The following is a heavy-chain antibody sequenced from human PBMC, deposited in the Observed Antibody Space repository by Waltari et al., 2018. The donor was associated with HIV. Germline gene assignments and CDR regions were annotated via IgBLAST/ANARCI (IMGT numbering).Heavy chain of an antibody. Sequence: QVQLQESGPGLVKPSGTLSLTCAVSGGSISSSNWWSWVRQPPGKGLEWIGEIDHSGSTNYNPSLKSLVTISVDKSKNQFSLRLSSVTAADTAVYYCARGERYDACDIWGQGTMVTVSS. D-gene: IGHD1-1*01. CDR3: ARGERYDACDI. J-gene: IGHJ3*02. CDR2: IDHSGST. V-gene: IGHV4-4*02. CDR1: GGSISSSNW.